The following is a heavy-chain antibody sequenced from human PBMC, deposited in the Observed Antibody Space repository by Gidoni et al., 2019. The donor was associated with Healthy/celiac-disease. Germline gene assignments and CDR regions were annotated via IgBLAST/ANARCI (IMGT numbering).Heavy chain of an antibody. J-gene: IGHJ3*02. CDR3: ARGANWRDAFDI. CDR2: IDPSDSYT. CDR1: GYSFTTYW. V-gene: IGHV5-10-1*03. Sequence: EGQLVQSGAEVKKPGESLRISCKGSGYSFTTYWISWVRQMPWKGLEWMGRIDPSDSYTNYSPSFQGHVTISADKSISTAYLQWSSLKASDTAMYYCARGANWRDAFDIWGQGTMVTVSS. D-gene: IGHD1-20*01.